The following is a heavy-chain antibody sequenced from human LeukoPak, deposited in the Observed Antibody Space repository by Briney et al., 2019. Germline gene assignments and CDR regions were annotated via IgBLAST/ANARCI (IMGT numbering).Heavy chain of an antibody. V-gene: IGHV1-69*13. J-gene: IGHJ4*02. D-gene: IGHD5-12*01. CDR1: GYTFTSYG. CDR3: ARTSGDIVATMKDDY. Sequence: GASVKVSCKASGYTFTSYGISWVRQAPGQGLEWMGGIIPIFGTANYAQKFQGRVTITADESTSTAYMELSSRRSEDTAVYYCARTSGDIVATMKDDYWGQGTLVTVSS. CDR2: IIPIFGTA.